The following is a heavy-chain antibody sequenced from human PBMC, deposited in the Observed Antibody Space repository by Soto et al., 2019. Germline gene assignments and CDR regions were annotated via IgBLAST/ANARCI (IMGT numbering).Heavy chain of an antibody. CDR2: ISAYNGNT. CDR1: GYTFTSYG. D-gene: IGHD3-9*01. Sequence: ASVKVSCKASGYTFTSYGISWVRQAPGQGLEWMGWISAYNGNTNYAQKLQGRVTMTTDTSTSTAYLELRSLRSDDTAVYYCARDPEGLGFFDYWGQGTLVTVSS. V-gene: IGHV1-18*01. CDR3: ARDPEGLGFFDY. J-gene: IGHJ4*02.